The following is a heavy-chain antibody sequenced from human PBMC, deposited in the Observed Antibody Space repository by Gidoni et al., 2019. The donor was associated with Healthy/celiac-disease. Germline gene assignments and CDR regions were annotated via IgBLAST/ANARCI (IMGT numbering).Heavy chain of an antibody. J-gene: IGHJ4*02. CDR3: ARDGGETWVDY. CDR1: GFTFSDYY. V-gene: IGHV3-11*05. CDR2: ISSSSSYT. Sequence: QVQLVESGGGLVKPGGYLRLSCAASGFTFSDYYMSCIRQAPGKGLECVSDISSSSSYTTYADPAKGRFTISRDNAKNSLYLQMNSLRAEDTAVYYCARDGGETWVDYWGQGTLVTVSS. D-gene: IGHD3-16*01.